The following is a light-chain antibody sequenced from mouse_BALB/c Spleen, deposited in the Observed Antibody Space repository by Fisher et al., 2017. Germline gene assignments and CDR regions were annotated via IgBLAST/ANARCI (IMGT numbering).Light chain of an antibody. J-gene: IGKJ2*01. CDR3: QQWNYPYT. CDR1: SSVSSSY. V-gene: IGKV4-79*01. CDR2: STS. Sequence: IVLTQTTAIMSASPGEKVTMTCSASSSVSSSYLHWYQQKPGSSPKLWIYSTSNLASGVPARFSGSGSGTSYSLTISSMEAEDAAIYYCQQWNYPYTFGGGTKLEIK.